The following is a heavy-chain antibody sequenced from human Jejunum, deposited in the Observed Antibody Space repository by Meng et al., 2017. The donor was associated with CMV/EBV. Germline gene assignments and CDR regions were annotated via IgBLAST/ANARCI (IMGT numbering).Heavy chain of an antibody. D-gene: IGHD2-2*01. Sequence: VQLQRSGPGLLKPSETLSLPCSVSGGAIRTYSWTWIRQPAGKGLEWIGRISSSGSTNYNPSLNSRVTMSVDTSKNHFSLRLSSVTAADTAVYYCARDLPGVGVDYWGQGTLVTVSS. CDR1: GGAIRTYS. CDR2: ISSSGST. V-gene: IGHV4-4*07. CDR3: ARDLPGVGVDY. J-gene: IGHJ4*02.